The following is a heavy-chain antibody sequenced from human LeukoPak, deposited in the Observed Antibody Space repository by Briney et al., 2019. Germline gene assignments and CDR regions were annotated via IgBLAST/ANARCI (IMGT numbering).Heavy chain of an antibody. CDR1: GFTFSRHG. V-gene: IGHV3-33*01. CDR2: IWYDGSDK. Sequence: GGSLRLSCAASGFTFSRHGMHWVRQAPGKGLEWVAVIWYDGSDKYYADSVKGRFTISGDNSKNTLYLQLNSLRAEDTAVYYCARDGGGYCGGDWGQGTLVTVSS. J-gene: IGHJ4*02. D-gene: IGHD2-21*01. CDR3: ARDGGGYCGGD.